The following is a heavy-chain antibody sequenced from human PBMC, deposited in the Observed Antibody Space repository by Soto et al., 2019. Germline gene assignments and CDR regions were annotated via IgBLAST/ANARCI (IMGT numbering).Heavy chain of an antibody. V-gene: IGHV3-21*02. J-gene: IGHJ4*02. CDR2: ISSGRPDI. D-gene: IGHD6-19*01. CDR1: GFSFDTYN. CDR3: ARDHLGIAAGDFVL. Sequence: EDQLVESGGGLVKPGGSLRLSCAASGFSFDTYNMNWVRQAPGKGLEWVSSISSGRPDIFYADSVRGRFTISRDDAKKSLFLQMNSLRADDTAVYYCARDHLGIAAGDFVLWGQGTLVTVSS.